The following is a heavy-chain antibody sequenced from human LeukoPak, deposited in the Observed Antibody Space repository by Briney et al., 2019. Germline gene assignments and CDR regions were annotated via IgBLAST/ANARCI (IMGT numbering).Heavy chain of an antibody. J-gene: IGHJ3*02. Sequence: SETLSLTCTVSGDSISTNYWGWIRQSPGRGLECIGYTSYSGTTKYNPSLKSRATVSLDTSRNQFSLDLTSVTAEDTAVYFCARHWVTAGNPLDMWGQGTMVTVSS. D-gene: IGHD2-21*02. CDR2: TSYSGTT. CDR3: ARHWVTAGNPLDM. V-gene: IGHV4-59*08. CDR1: GDSISTNY.